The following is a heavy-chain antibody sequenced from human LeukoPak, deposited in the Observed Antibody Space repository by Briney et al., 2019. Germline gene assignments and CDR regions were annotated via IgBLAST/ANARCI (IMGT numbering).Heavy chain of an antibody. CDR2: IRSKANSYAT. CDR3: TRLNGDPSG. J-gene: IGHJ4*02. CDR1: GFTFSGSA. V-gene: IGHV3-73*01. D-gene: IGHD4-17*01. Sequence: GGSLRLSCAASGFTFSGSAMHWVRQASEKGLEWVGRIRSKANSYATAYAASVKGRFTISRDDSKNTAYLQMNSLKTEDTAVYYCTRLNGDPSGWGQGTLVTVSS.